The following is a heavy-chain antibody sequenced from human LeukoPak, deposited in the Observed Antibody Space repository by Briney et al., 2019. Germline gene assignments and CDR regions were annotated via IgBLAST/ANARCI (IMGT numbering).Heavy chain of an antibody. CDR1: GGSISSGGYY. J-gene: IGHJ4*02. CDR2: IYHSGST. CDR3: ARVPGSGSYYKGSFDY. Sequence: TLSLTCTVSGGSISSGGYYWSWIRQPPGKGLEWIGYIYHSGSTYYNPSLKSRVTISVDRSKNQFSLKLSSETAADTAVYYCARVPGSGSYYKGSFDYWGQGTLVTVSS. V-gene: IGHV4-30-2*01. D-gene: IGHD3-10*01.